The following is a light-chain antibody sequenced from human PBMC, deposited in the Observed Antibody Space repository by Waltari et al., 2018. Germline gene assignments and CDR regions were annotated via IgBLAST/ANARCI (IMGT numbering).Light chain of an antibody. Sequence: EIVLTQSPGTLSLSPGESVTLSCRAGQSLGLLRTVAWFQQKPGQAPRLLSYGVSDRATCIPARFSGDGSGVDFTLTIDRLETDDFAVYYCHQYVDFPRTLGPGTYVE. J-gene: IGKJ1*01. CDR1: QSLGLLRT. V-gene: IGKV3-20*01. CDR3: HQYVDFPRT. CDR2: GVS.